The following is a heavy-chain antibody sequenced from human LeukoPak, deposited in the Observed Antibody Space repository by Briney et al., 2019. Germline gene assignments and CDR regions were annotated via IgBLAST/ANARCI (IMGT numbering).Heavy chain of an antibody. CDR3: ARSDTDMVYP. V-gene: IGHV1-69*05. J-gene: IGHJ5*02. CDR2: IIPIFGTA. D-gene: IGHD2-15*01. CDR1: GFTFTSYY. Sequence: ASVKVSCKASGFTFTSYYMHWVRQAPGQGLEWMGRIIPIFGTANYAQKFQGRVTITTDESTSTAYMELSSLRSEDTAVYYCARSDTDMVYPWGQGTLVTVSS.